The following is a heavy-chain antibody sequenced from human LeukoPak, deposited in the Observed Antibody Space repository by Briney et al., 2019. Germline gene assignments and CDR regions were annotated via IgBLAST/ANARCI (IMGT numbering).Heavy chain of an antibody. D-gene: IGHD1-26*01. Sequence: SGPALVKPTQTLTLTCTFSGFSLSTSGMCVSWIRQPPVKAREWLARIDWDDDKYYSTSLKTRLTISKDTSKNQVVLTMTNMDPVDTATYYCARILVTSSGGSYDYWGQGTLVTVSS. CDR3: ARILVTSSGGSYDY. V-gene: IGHV2-70*11. CDR1: GFSLSTSGMC. J-gene: IGHJ4*02. CDR2: IDWDDDK.